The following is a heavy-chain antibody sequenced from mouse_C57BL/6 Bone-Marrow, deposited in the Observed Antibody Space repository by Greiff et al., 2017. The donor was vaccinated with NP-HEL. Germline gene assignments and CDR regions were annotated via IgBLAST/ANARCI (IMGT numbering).Heavy chain of an antibody. D-gene: IGHD1-1*01. V-gene: IGHV1-72*01. CDR3: AGYDYGGRGWYFDV. CDR2: IDPNSGGT. CDR1: GYTFTSYW. Sequence: QVQLQQPGADLVKPGASVKLSCKASGYTFTSYWMHWVKQRPGRGLEWIGRIDPNSGGTKFNEKFKTKATLTVDKSSSTAYMQLSSLTSEDSAVYYCAGYDYGGRGWYFDVWGTGTTVTVSS. J-gene: IGHJ1*03.